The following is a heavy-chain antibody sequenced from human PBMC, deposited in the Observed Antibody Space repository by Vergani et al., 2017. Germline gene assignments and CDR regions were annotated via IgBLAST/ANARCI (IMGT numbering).Heavy chain of an antibody. J-gene: IGHJ6*03. D-gene: IGHD1-1*01. CDR3: ARDFLTRVTTLDYYDMGV. Sequence: QVQLVESGGGEVQPGRSLRLSCSAAGFPFSDYGVHWVRQAPGKGLEWVSVISYDRNKKNYADSVKGRFTISRDNSKNTLYLEMNALRAEDTAVYYCARDFLTRVTTLDYYDMGVWGKGTTVTVSS. CDR2: ISYDRNKK. V-gene: IGHV3-30*03. CDR1: GFPFSDYG.